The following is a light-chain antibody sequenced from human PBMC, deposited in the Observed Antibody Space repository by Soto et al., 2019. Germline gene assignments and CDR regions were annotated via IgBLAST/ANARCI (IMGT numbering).Light chain of an antibody. CDR2: GAS. J-gene: IGKJ4*01. Sequence: EILMTQSPATLSVSPGERATLSCRASQSLSSNLAWYQQKPGQAPRLLIYGASTRATGIPARFSGSGSGTEFTLTISSLQSEDFAIYYCQQYNDWPPQITFGGGTKVQIK. V-gene: IGKV3-15*01. CDR3: QQYNDWPPQIT. CDR1: QSLSSN.